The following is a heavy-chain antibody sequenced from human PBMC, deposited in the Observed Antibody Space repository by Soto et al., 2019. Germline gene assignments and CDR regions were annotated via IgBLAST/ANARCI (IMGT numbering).Heavy chain of an antibody. CDR1: GYTFTSYY. V-gene: IGHV1-46*01. CDR3: ARAIGGNLKDSNFDY. D-gene: IGHD2-15*01. Sequence: QVQLVKSGAAVKKPGASVKVSCKASGYTFTSYYMHWVRQAPGQGLEWMGIINPSGGSTSYAQKFQGRVTVTRDTSTSTVYMDLSSLRSEDTAVYYCARAIGGNLKDSNFDYWGQGTLVTVSS. CDR2: INPSGGST. J-gene: IGHJ4*02.